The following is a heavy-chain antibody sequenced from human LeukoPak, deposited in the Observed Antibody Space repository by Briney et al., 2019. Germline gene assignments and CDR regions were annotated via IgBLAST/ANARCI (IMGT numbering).Heavy chain of an antibody. Sequence: GGSLRLSCAASGFTVSSNYMSWVRQAPGKGLVWVSHGSSDGRTTNYADSVKGRFTISRDNAKNTLYLQMNSLRAEDTAVYYCARDRGGGMDVWGQGTTVTVS. CDR2: GSSDGRTT. V-gene: IGHV3-74*01. J-gene: IGHJ6*02. CDR1: GFTVSSNY. D-gene: IGHD3-10*01. CDR3: ARDRGGGMDV.